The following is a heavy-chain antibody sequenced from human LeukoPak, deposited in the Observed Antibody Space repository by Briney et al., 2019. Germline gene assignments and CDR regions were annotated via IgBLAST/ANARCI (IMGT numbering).Heavy chain of an antibody. D-gene: IGHD3-22*01. V-gene: IGHV3-23*01. CDR1: GFTFSTYA. J-gene: IGHJ4*02. CDR2: ISGGGDE. CDR3: AKDVNSSGYYLGFDY. Sequence: GGSLRLSCAASGFTFSTYAMSWVRQAPGKGLEWVTTISGGGDEQYADHVKGRFTVSRDDSKNTLYLQMNSLRAEDTALYYCAKDVNSSGYYLGFDYWGQGTLVTVSS.